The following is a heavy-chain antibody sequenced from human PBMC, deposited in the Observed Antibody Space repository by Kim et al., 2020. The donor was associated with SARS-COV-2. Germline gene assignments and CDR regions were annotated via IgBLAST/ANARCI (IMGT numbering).Heavy chain of an antibody. D-gene: IGHD5-18*01. CDR1: GYSFTSYW. V-gene: IGHV5-51*01. J-gene: IGHJ6*02. CDR2: IYPGDSDT. Sequence: GESLKISCKGSGYSFTSYWIGWVRQMPGKGLEWMGIIYPGDSDTRYSPSFQGQVTISADKSISTAYLQWSSLKASDTAMYYCAVCGYSYGNYYYGMDVWGQGTTVTVSS. CDR3: AVCGYSYGNYYYGMDV.